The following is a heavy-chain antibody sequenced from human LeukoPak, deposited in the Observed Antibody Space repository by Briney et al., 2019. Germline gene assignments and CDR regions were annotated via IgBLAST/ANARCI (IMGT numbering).Heavy chain of an antibody. CDR3: ARVVGGLDSSGYPRRYWYYYMDV. Sequence: PSETLSLTCTVSGGSISSSSYYWGWIRQPPGKGLEWIGSIYHSGSTYYNPSLKSRVTISVDTSKNQFSLKLSSVTAADTAVYYCARVVGGLDSSGYPRRYWYYYMDVWGKGTTVTVSS. V-gene: IGHV4-39*07. J-gene: IGHJ6*03. D-gene: IGHD3-22*01. CDR1: GGSISSSSYY. CDR2: IYHSGST.